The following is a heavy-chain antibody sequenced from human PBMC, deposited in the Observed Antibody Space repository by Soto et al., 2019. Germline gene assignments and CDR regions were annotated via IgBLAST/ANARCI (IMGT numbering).Heavy chain of an antibody. J-gene: IGHJ4*02. CDR2: IIPIFGTA. D-gene: IGHD2-15*01. CDR3: ARAGVVVAALDY. V-gene: IGHV1-69*13. Sequence: AASVKVSCKASGGTFSSYAISWVRQAPGQGLEWMGGIIPIFGTANYAQKFQGRVTITADESTSTAYMELSSLRSEDTAVYYCARAGVVVAALDYWGQGTLVTVSS. CDR1: GGTFSSYA.